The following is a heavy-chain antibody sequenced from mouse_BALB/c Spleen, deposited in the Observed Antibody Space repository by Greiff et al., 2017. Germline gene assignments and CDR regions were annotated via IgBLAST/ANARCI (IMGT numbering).Heavy chain of an antibody. CDR1: GFTFSDYY. Sequence: EVQVVESGGGLVKPGGSLKLSCAASGFTFSDYYMYWVRQTPEKRLEWVATISDGGSYTYYPDSVKGRFTISRDNAKNNLYLQMSSLKSEDTAMYYCARDGRLRRGTWFAYWGQGTLVTVSA. J-gene: IGHJ3*01. D-gene: IGHD2-4*01. V-gene: IGHV5-4*02. CDR3: ARDGRLRRGTWFAY. CDR2: ISDGGSYT.